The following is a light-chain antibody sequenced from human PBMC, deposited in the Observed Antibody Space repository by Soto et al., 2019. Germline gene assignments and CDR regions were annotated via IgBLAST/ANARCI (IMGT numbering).Light chain of an antibody. Sequence: DIVMTQSADSLAVSLGERATINCKSSQTVLYSSNNKNYLAWYQLKPGQPPKQLIYWASTRESGVPDRFSGSGSGTDFTLTISSLQAEDVAVYYCQQYYSTPYTFGQGTKLELK. CDR1: QTVLYSSNNKNY. CDR3: QQYYSTPYT. J-gene: IGKJ2*01. CDR2: WAS. V-gene: IGKV4-1*01.